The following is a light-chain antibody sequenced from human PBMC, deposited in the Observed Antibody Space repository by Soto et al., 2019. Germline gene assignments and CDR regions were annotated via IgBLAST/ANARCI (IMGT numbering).Light chain of an antibody. CDR2: GTS. J-gene: IGKJ4*01. V-gene: IGKV3-11*01. CDR1: QSVSSRY. Sequence: EIVMTQSPATLSVSPGDRATLACRASQSVSSRYLAWYQQTPGQAPRLLIYGTSHRATGIPARFSGSGSGTDFTLAISSLEPEDFAVYYCQQRSNWPPVTFGGGTKVDIK. CDR3: QQRSNWPPVT.